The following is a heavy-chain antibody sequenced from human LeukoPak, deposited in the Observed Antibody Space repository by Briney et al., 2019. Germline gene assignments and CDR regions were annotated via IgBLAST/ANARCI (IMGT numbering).Heavy chain of an antibody. Sequence: SQTLSLTCAISGDSVSSNSAAWNWIRQSPSRGLEWLGRTYYRSKRYNDYAVSVKSRITINPDTSKNQFSLQLNSVTPEDTAVYYCARVERVAASNYYYYYMDVWGKGTTVTVSS. CDR1: GDSVSSNSAA. D-gene: IGHD2-15*01. J-gene: IGHJ6*03. CDR3: ARVERVAASNYYYYYMDV. CDR2: TYYRSKRYN. V-gene: IGHV6-1*01.